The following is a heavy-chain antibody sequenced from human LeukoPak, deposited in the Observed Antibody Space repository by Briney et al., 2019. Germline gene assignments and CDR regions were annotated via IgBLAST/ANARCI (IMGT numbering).Heavy chain of an antibody. D-gene: IGHD3-9*01. CDR3: ARAGYYYDILTGYYPGWYFDL. Sequence: PGGSLRLSCAASGFTFSDYYMSWIRQAPGRGLEWVSYISSSSSYTNYADSVKGRFTISRDNAKNSLYLQMNSLRAEDTAVYYCARAGYYYDILTGYYPGWYFDLWGRGTLVTVSP. CDR2: ISSSSSYT. CDR1: GFTFSDYY. V-gene: IGHV3-11*05. J-gene: IGHJ2*01.